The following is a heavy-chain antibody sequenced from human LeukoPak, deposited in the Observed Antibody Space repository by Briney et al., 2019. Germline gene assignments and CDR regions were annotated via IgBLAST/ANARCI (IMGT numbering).Heavy chain of an antibody. V-gene: IGHV1-8*01. Sequence: EASLKVSCKASGYTFTSCDNNWARQATGQGLEWMGWMNPNSGNTGYGQSFQGRITMTRDISIGTAYMELSNLTSEDTAIYYCTRGSSGRRDNWGQGTLVTVSA. CDR2: MNPNSGNT. CDR1: GYTFTSCD. CDR3: TRGSSGRRDN. J-gene: IGHJ4*02. D-gene: IGHD6-19*01.